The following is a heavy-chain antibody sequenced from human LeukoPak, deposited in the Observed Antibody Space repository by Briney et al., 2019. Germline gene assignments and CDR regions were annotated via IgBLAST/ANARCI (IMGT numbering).Heavy chain of an antibody. V-gene: IGHV4-34*01. CDR1: GGSFSGYY. CDR2: INHSGST. D-gene: IGHD3-10*01. J-gene: IGHJ4*02. CDR3: ARGGRMVRGVGGY. Sequence: SETLSLTCAVYGGSFSGYYWSWIRQPPGKGLEWIGEINHSGSTNYNPSLKSRVTISVDTSKNQFSLKLSSVTAADTAVYYCARGGRMVRGVGGYWGQGTLVTVSS.